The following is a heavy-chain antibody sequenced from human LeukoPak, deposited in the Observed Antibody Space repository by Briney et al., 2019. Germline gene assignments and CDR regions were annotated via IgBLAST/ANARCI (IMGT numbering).Heavy chain of an antibody. Sequence: SETLSLTCTVSGGSISSYYWSWIRQPPGKGLEWIGYIYYSGSTNYSPSLKSRVTISVDTSKNQFSLKLSSVTAADTAVYYCARGGGSGSYYFGSYYYYYMDVWGKGTTVTVSS. CDR2: IYYSGST. J-gene: IGHJ6*03. D-gene: IGHD3-10*01. CDR3: ARGGGSGSYYFGSYYYYYMDV. V-gene: IGHV4-59*01. CDR1: GGSISSYY.